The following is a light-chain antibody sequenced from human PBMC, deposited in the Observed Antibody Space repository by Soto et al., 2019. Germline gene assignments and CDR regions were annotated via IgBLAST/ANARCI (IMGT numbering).Light chain of an antibody. V-gene: IGLV2-23*01. CDR2: EGS. CDR3: CSYAGSTTWV. J-gene: IGLJ3*02. Sequence: QSALTQLASVSGSPGQSITISCTGTSSDVGSYNLVSWYQQHPGKAPKLMIYEGSKRPSGVSNRFSASKSGNMASLTISGLQAEDEADYYCCSYAGSTTWVFGGGTKLTVL. CDR1: SSDVGSYNL.